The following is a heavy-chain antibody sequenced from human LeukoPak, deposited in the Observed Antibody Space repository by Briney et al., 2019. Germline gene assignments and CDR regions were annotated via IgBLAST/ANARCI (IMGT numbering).Heavy chain of an antibody. CDR3: ANIKNDY. CDR2: ISDTT. CDR1: GFTFSSYP. D-gene: IGHD1-14*01. V-gene: IGHV3-23*01. Sequence: SGGSLRLSCAASGFTFSSYPMSWVRQTPGKGLEWVSSISDTTYDAESVKGRFTISRDNSKNTLYLQMSSLRAEDTAVYYCANIKNDYWGQGTLVTVSS. J-gene: IGHJ4*02.